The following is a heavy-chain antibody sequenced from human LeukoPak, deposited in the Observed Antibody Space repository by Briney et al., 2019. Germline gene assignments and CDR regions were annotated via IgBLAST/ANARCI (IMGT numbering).Heavy chain of an antibody. J-gene: IGHJ4*02. Sequence: GGSLRLSCAASGFTFSSYAMSRVRQAPGKGLEWVSAISGNGGTTYYADSVKGRFTISRDNSKNTLSLQMNSLRAEDTAVYYCAKDVTFRPDDYGGNRLAYWGQGTLVTVSS. V-gene: IGHV3-23*01. CDR2: ISGNGGTT. CDR3: AKDVTFRPDDYGGNRLAY. D-gene: IGHD4-23*01. CDR1: GFTFSSYA.